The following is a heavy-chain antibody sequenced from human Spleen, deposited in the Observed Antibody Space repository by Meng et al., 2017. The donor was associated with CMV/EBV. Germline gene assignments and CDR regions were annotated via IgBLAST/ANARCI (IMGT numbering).Heavy chain of an antibody. V-gene: IGHV3-30*14. Sequence: GGSLRLSCTASGFTFSTYAMHWVRQAPGKGLEWVAVVLFDGSSKDYADSVKGRFTISRDNSKNTLFLQMSSLRAEDTAVYYCARDYFWGLRGGYFDYWGQGTLVTVSS. CDR3: ARDYFWGLRGGYFDY. J-gene: IGHJ4*02. CDR2: VLFDGSSK. D-gene: IGHD3-16*01. CDR1: GFTFSTYA.